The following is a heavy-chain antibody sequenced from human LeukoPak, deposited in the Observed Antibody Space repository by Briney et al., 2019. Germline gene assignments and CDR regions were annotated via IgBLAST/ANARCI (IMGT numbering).Heavy chain of an antibody. CDR3: AKASPSYVWGSYRLRPFDY. J-gene: IGHJ4*02. CDR1: GFTFDDYA. V-gene: IGHV3-43*02. D-gene: IGHD3-16*02. Sequence: TGGSLRLSCAASGFTFDDYAMHWVRQAPGKGLEWVSLISGDGGSTYYADSVKGRFTISRDNSKNSLYLQMNSLRTEDTALYYCAKASPSYVWGSYRLRPFDYRGQGTLVTVSS. CDR2: ISGDGGST.